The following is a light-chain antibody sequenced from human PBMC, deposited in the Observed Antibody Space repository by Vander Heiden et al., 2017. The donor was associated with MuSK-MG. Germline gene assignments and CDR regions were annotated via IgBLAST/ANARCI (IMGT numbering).Light chain of an antibody. J-gene: IGKJ1*01. CDR2: LGS. CDR1: QSILHSNGYNY. Sequence: DIVMTQSPLYLPVTPAEPASLPCRSSQSILHSNGYNYVHWYLQKPGQSPRRLIYLGSNRASGVPDRFSGSGSGTEFTLNISRVEDEDFGVDYCRQPLQISYTFGHGTKVEIK. V-gene: IGKV2-28*01. CDR3: RQPLQISYT.